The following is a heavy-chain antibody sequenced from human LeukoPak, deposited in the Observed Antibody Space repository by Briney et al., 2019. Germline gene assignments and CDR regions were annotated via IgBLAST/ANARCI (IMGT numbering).Heavy chain of an antibody. D-gene: IGHD2-15*01. J-gene: IGHJ4*02. Sequence: GGSLRLSCAASGFTFSSSAMSWIRQAPGKGLEWVSAISNNGGYTYYADSVQGRFTISRDNSKSTLCLQMNSLRAEDTAVYYCAKQLGYCSDGSCYFPYWGQGTLVTVSS. V-gene: IGHV3-23*01. CDR3: AKQLGYCSDGSCYFPY. CDR2: ISNNGGYT. CDR1: GFTFSSSA.